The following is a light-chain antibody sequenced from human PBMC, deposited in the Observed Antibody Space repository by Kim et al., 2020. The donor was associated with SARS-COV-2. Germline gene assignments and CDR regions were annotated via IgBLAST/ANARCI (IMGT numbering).Light chain of an antibody. Sequence: VSQGEGAPLSCRASQSVSSNLAWYQRKPGQAPRLLIYGASTRAAGIPARFSGSGSGTEFTLTISSLQSEDFAIYYCQQYNKWPTFGQGTRLEIK. CDR1: QSVSSN. J-gene: IGKJ5*01. CDR2: GAS. CDR3: QQYNKWPT. V-gene: IGKV3-15*01.